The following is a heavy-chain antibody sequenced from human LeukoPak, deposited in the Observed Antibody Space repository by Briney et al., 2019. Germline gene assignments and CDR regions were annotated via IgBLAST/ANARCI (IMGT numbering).Heavy chain of an antibody. CDR3: ARGSRGTPGQ. D-gene: IGHD3-16*01. CDR2: INWTGAST. Sequence: GGSLRLSCAAYGFRFDDYGMTWVRQAPGKGLEWVSDINWTGASTGYADSVKGRFTISRDNAKNSLYLQMYSLRADDTALYYCARGSRGTPGQWGQGTLVTVSS. V-gene: IGHV3-20*04. CDR1: GFRFDDYG. J-gene: IGHJ4*02.